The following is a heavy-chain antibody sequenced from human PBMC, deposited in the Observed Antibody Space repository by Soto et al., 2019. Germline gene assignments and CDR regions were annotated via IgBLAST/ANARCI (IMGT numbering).Heavy chain of an antibody. Sequence: EVQLVESGGGLVQPGRSLRLSCAASGFTFDDNAMHWVRQAPGKGLEWVSGSSWNSGSIGYADSVKGRFTISRDNAKNSLCLQMNSLRAEDTALYYCAKVLFSSGASHDYYYGMDVWGQGTTVTVSS. D-gene: IGHD6-19*01. V-gene: IGHV3-9*01. J-gene: IGHJ6*02. CDR3: AKVLFSSGASHDYYYGMDV. CDR2: SSWNSGSI. CDR1: GFTFDDNA.